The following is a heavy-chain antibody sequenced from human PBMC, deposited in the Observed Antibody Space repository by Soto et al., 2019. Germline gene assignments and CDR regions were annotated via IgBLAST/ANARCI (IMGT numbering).Heavy chain of an antibody. J-gene: IGHJ5*02. CDR2: ISAYNGNT. V-gene: IGHV1-18*01. CDR3: ARLPVRAAANNWFDP. Sequence: ASVKVSCKASGYTFTSYGISWVRQAPGQGLEWMGWISAYNGNTNYAQKLQGRVTMTTDTSTSTAYMELRSLRSDDTAVYYCARLPVRAAANNWFDPWGQGTLVTVSS. D-gene: IGHD2-2*01. CDR1: GYTFTSYG.